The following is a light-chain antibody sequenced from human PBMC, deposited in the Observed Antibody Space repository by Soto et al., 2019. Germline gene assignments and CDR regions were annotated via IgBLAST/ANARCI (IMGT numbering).Light chain of an antibody. CDR3: AAWDDSLNGLV. J-gene: IGLJ1*01. CDR2: DVS. Sequence: QSALTQPASVSGSPGQAITISCSGTSSDVGAFNYVSWYQQHPGKAPKLMIYDVSNRPSGVSNRFSGSKSGNTASLTISGLRAEDEADYYCAAWDDSLNGLVFGTGTKLTVL. V-gene: IGLV2-14*03. CDR1: SSDVGAFNY.